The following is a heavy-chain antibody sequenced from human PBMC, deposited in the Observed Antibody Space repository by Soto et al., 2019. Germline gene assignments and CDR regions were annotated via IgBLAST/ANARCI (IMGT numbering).Heavy chain of an antibody. D-gene: IGHD1-1*01. V-gene: IGHV1-2*04. Sequence: ASVKVSGTAFGYTITGYFLHLVRQAPGQGLEWMGWLYCNSGGTDYAQKFQCWVTMIRVTSMKTAYMELKNLKSDDTAVSFCSRGDWNAPADSWGQGTLVTVSS. J-gene: IGHJ4*02. CDR2: LYCNSGGT. CDR1: GYTITGYF. CDR3: SRGDWNAPADS.